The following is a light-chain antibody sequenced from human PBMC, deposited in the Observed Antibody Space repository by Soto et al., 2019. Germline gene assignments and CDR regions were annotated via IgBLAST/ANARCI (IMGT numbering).Light chain of an antibody. J-gene: IGKJ5*01. CDR1: QSVSSN. CDR2: DAS. CDR3: QQRSNWPPIT. Sequence: EIVLTQSPGTLSLSPGDTATLSCRASQSVSSNLGWYQQKPGQAPRLLIYDASNRATGIPARFSGSGSETDFTLTISSLEPEDFAVYYCQQRSNWPPITFGQGTRLEIK. V-gene: IGKV3-11*01.